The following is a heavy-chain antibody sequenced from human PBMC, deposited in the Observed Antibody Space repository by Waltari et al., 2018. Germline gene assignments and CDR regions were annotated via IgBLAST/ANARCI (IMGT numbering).Heavy chain of an antibody. V-gene: IGHV4-34*01. CDR2: INHSGST. J-gene: IGHJ4*02. Sequence: QVQLQQWGAGLLKPSETLSLTCAVYGGSFSGYYWSWIRQPPGKGLEWIGEINHSGSTNYNPSLNSRVTISVDTSKNQFSLKLSSVTAADTAVYYCARVNSLEYYFDYWGQGTLVTVSS. CDR3: ARVNSLEYYFDY. D-gene: IGHD3-3*01. CDR1: GGSFSGYY.